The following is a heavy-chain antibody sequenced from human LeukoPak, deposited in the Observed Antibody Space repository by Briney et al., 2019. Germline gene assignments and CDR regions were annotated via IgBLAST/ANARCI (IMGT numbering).Heavy chain of an antibody. J-gene: IGHJ4*02. CDR3: ARETYSSSWYVRYFDY. D-gene: IGHD6-13*01. Sequence: GASVNVSCKASGYTFTGYYMHWVRQAPGQGLEWMGWINTNSGGTNYAQKFQGRLTMTRDTPTSTAYMELSRLRSDDTAVYYCARETYSSSWYVRYFDYWGQGTLVTVSS. V-gene: IGHV1-2*02. CDR1: GYTFTGYY. CDR2: INTNSGGT.